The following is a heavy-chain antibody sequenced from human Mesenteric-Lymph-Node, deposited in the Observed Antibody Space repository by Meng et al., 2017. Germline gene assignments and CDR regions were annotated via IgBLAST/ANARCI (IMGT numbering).Heavy chain of an antibody. D-gene: IGHD1-14*01. CDR2: VSSSSDYI. CDR1: GFGFSTYI. J-gene: IGHJ4*02. CDR3: ARDRNDEGLDY. V-gene: IGHV3-21*01. Sequence: GESLKISCAASGFGFSTYIMNWVRQAPGKGLEWLSSVSSSSDYIYYADSVKGRFTISRDNSKNTLYLQMNSLRAEDTAVYYCARDRNDEGLDYWGQGTLVTVSS.